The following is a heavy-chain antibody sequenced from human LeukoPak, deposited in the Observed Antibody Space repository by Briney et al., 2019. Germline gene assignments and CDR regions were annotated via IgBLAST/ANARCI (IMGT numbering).Heavy chain of an antibody. CDR1: GFTFRSYA. D-gene: IGHD1-26*01. V-gene: IGHV3-23*01. CDR2: ISGSGSST. J-gene: IGHJ4*02. CDR3: AKSPTTGPPTRFDY. Sequence: GGSLRLSCAASGFTFRSYAMNWVRQAPGKGLEWVSVISGSGSSTYYADSVKGRFTISRDNSKSTLFLQMNSLRAEDTAVYYCAKSPTTGPPTRFDYWGQGTLVTVSS.